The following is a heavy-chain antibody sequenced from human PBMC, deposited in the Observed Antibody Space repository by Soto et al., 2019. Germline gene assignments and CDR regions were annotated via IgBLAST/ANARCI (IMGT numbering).Heavy chain of an antibody. CDR2: IRHDGSNK. CDR1: GFTFNIYG. V-gene: IGHV3-33*01. CDR3: ARGDDSSGFYPSL. Sequence: GGSLRLSCAASGFTFNIYGMHWVRQAPGKGLEWVAVIRHDGSNKYYADSVKGRFTISRDNSKNTLYLQMNSLRAEDTAVYYCARGDDSSGFYPSLWGQGTLVTVSS. J-gene: IGHJ4*02. D-gene: IGHD3-22*01.